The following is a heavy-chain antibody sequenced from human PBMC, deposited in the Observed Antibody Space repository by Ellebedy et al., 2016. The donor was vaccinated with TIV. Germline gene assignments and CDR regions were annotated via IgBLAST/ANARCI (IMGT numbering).Heavy chain of an antibody. CDR2: INHSGST. CDR3: AVGSRELAETRQLGFWRRPRFDY. J-gene: IGHJ4*02. V-gene: IGHV4-34*01. CDR1: GGSFSGYY. Sequence: MPSETLSLTCAVYGGSFSGYYWSWIRQPPGKGLEWIGEINHSGSTNYNPSLKSRVTISVDTSKNQFSLKLSSVTAADTAVYYCAVGSRELAETRQLGFWRRPRFDYWGQGTLVTVSS. D-gene: IGHD3-10*01.